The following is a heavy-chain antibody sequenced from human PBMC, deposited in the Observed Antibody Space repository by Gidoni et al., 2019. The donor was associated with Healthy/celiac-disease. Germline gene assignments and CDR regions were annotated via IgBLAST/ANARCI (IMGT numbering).Heavy chain of an antibody. CDR2: IKSKTDGGTT. D-gene: IGHD3-16*02. CDR1: GFTFSNAW. V-gene: IGHV3-15*01. Sequence: EVQLVESGGGLVKPGGSLRLSCAASGFTFSNAWMSWVRQAPGKGLEWVGRIKSKTDGGTTDYAAPVKGRFTISRDDSKNTLYLQMNSLKTEDTAVYYCTQIWGSYRGLDYWGQGTLVTVSS. CDR3: TQIWGSYRGLDY. J-gene: IGHJ4*02.